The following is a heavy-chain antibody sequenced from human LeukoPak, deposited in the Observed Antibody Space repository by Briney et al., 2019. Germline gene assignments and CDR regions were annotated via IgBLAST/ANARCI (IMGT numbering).Heavy chain of an antibody. J-gene: IGHJ4*02. CDR3: ARMGYSGSHYFGFSPPYFDY. D-gene: IGHD1-26*01. CDR1: GYTFISYD. Sequence: ASVKVSCKASGYTFISYDINWVRQATGQGLEWMGWMNPNSGNTGYAQKFQGRVPMTSNTSLSPAFMELSSLRSDGTAVYYCARMGYSGSHYFGFSPPYFDYWGQGTLVTVSS. CDR2: MNPNSGNT. V-gene: IGHV1-8*01.